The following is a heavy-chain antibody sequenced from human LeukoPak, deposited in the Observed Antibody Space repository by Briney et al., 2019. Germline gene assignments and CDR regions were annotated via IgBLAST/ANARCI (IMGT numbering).Heavy chain of an antibody. Sequence: ASVKVSCKASGYTFTGYYMHWVRQAPGRGLEWMGWINPNSGGTNYAQKLQGRVTMTTDTSTSTAYMELRSLRSDDTAVYYCALLGGGGDILTGFIWGQGTMVTVSS. CDR1: GYTFTGYY. CDR3: ALLGGGGDILTGFI. V-gene: IGHV1-2*02. J-gene: IGHJ3*02. D-gene: IGHD3-9*01. CDR2: INPNSGGT.